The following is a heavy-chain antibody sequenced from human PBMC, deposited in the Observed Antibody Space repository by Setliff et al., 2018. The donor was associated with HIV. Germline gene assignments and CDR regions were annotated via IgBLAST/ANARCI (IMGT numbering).Heavy chain of an antibody. Sequence: SETLSLTCSVSGVSISDYYWNWIRQPPGKGLEWIGYMDNRGNTNYSPSLKSRITISVDTSKNHFSLKLNSVTATDTAVYYCARSTPSIGYISEHWGQGALVTVSS. CDR1: GVSISDYY. V-gene: IGHV4-59*01. CDR3: ARSTPSIGYISEH. J-gene: IGHJ1*01. D-gene: IGHD5-12*01. CDR2: MDNRGNT.